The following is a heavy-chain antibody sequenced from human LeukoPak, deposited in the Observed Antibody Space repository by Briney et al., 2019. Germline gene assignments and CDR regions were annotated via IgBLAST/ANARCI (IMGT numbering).Heavy chain of an antibody. Sequence: SETLSLTCTVSGGSISSSSYYWGWIRQPPGKRLEWIGSIYYSGSTYYNPSLKSRVTISVDTSKNQFSLKLSPVTAADTAVHYCVRLGREERLVHYYFDYWGQGTLLTDSS. J-gene: IGHJ4*02. V-gene: IGHV4-39*01. CDR2: IYYSGST. D-gene: IGHD6-19*01. CDR3: VRLGREERLVHYYFDY. CDR1: GGSISSSSYY.